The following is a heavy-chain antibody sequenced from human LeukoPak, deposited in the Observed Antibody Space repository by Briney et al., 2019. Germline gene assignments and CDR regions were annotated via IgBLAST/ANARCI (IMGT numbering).Heavy chain of an antibody. J-gene: IGHJ4*02. CDR2: INPNSGGT. V-gene: IGHV1-2*02. CDR1: GYTFTGYY. CDR3: ARGSGGLGTYYFDY. Sequence: ASVKVSCKASGYTFTGYYMHWVRQAPGQGLEWMGWINPNSGGTNYAQKFQGRVTMTRDTSISTAYMELSRLRSDDTAVYYCARGSGGLGTYYFDYWGQGTLVTVSS. D-gene: IGHD2-15*01.